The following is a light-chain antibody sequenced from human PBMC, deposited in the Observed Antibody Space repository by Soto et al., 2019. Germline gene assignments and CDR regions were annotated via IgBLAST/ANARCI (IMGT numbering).Light chain of an antibody. V-gene: IGKV3-20*01. Sequence: EIVLPHSPATLSVSPGARATLSCRASRTIMNNLAWYQQKPGQAPRLLIYGASTRATGIPDRFSGSGSGTDFTLTISRLEPEDFAVYYCQRYGSSRTFGQGTKVDIK. CDR3: QRYGSSRT. CDR2: GAS. J-gene: IGKJ1*01. CDR1: RTIMNN.